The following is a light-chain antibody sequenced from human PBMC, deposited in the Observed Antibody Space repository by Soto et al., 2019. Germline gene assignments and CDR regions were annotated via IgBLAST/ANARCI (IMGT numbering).Light chain of an antibody. CDR2: AAS. CDR3: QQSYSTPIT. CDR1: QSISIY. Sequence: DIRMTQPPSSLSASVADRVTMSCRASQSISIYLNWYQQKPGNAPKVLIYAASNLQTGVPSRFSGSGSGTDFTLTINSLQPEDFATYSCQQSYSTPITFGQGTRLEI. V-gene: IGKV1-39*01. J-gene: IGKJ5*01.